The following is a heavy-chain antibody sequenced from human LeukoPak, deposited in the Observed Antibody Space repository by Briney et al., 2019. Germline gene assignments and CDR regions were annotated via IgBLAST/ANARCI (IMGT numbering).Heavy chain of an antibody. Sequence: SETLSLTCTVSGGSISTYYWNWIRQPAGKGLEWIGRIYFSGSTNYNPSLKSRVTMSVDTSKNQFSLRLSSVTAADTAVYYCARAAVVRGIVHQYLELWGLGTLVTVSS. D-gene: IGHD3-10*01. J-gene: IGHJ4*02. CDR2: IYFSGST. V-gene: IGHV4-4*07. CDR1: GGSISTYY. CDR3: ARAAVVRGIVHQYLEL.